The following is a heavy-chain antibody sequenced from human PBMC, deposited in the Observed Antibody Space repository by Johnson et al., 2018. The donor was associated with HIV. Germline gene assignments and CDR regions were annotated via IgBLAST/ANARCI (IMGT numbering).Heavy chain of an antibody. CDR3: AKDHDYGDAFDI. Sequence: QMLLVESGGGVVQPGGSLRLSCAASGFTFSSYGMHWVRQAPGKGLEWVAVISYDGSNKYYADSVKGRFTISRDNSKNTLFLQMNSLRAEDTAVYYCAKDHDYGDAFDIWGQGTMVTVSS. CDR2: ISYDGSNK. J-gene: IGHJ3*02. D-gene: IGHD4-17*01. V-gene: IGHV3-30*18. CDR1: GFTFSSYG.